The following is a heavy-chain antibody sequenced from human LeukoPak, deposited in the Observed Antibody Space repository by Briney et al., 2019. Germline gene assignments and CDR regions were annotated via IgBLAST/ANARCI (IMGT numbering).Heavy chain of an antibody. Sequence: GSSVNVSCKASGGTFSSYTISWVRQAPGQGLEWMGRIIPILGIANYAQKFQGRVTITADKSTSTAYMELSSLRSEDTAVYYCARDRGGSSSAFDPWGQGTLVTVSS. CDR1: GGTFSSYT. D-gene: IGHD6-6*01. V-gene: IGHV1-69*04. CDR3: ARDRGGSSSAFDP. J-gene: IGHJ5*02. CDR2: IIPILGIA.